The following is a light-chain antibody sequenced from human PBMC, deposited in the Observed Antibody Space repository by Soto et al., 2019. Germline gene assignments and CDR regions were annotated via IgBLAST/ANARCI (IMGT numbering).Light chain of an antibody. CDR3: QAWDRSTVV. CDR1: KLGDKY. J-gene: IGLJ2*01. Sequence: SYELTQPPSVSVSPGQTASITCSGDKLGDKYTCWYQQKPGQSPVLVIYEDTRRPSGIPERFSGSKSGNTATLTISGTQAMDEADYYCQAWDRSTVVFGGGTKVTVL. V-gene: IGLV3-1*01. CDR2: EDT.